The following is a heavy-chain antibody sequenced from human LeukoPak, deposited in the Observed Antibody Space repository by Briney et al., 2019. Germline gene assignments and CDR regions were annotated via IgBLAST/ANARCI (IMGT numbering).Heavy chain of an antibody. Sequence: SETLSLTCAVYGGSFSGYYWSWIRQPPGKGLEWIGGINHSGSTNYNPSLKSRVTISVDTSKNQFSLKLSSVTAADTAVYYCARASRYNWNYWGQGTLVTVSS. V-gene: IGHV4-34*01. CDR3: ARASRYNWNY. CDR1: GGSFSGYY. CDR2: INHSGST. D-gene: IGHD1-20*01. J-gene: IGHJ4*02.